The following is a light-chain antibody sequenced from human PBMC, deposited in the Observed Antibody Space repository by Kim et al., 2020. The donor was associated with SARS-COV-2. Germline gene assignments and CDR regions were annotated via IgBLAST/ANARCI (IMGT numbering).Light chain of an antibody. J-gene: IGLJ1*01. Sequence: QSALTQPASVSGSPGQSITLSCTGTSSDVGGYDYVSWYQHHPGKAPKLMIYDVSKRPSGVSNRFSGSKSGNTASLTISGLQAEDEADYFCSSCTTSSTYVFGTGTKVTVL. CDR1: SSDVGGYDY. V-gene: IGLV2-14*03. CDR3: SSCTTSSTYV. CDR2: DVS.